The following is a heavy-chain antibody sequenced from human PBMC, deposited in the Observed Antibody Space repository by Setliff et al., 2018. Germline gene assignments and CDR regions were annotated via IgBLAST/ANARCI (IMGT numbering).Heavy chain of an antibody. CDR1: GLTTTHYY. D-gene: IGHD3-3*01. J-gene: IGHJ3*02. V-gene: IGHV3-11*04. CDR2: ISGSGYTI. CDR3: ARDYTYYDFWSGPSSDAFDI. Sequence: GSLRLSCAASGLTTTHYYMSWIRQAPGKGLEWVSYISGSGYTIYYADSVKGRFTISRDNAKNSLYLQMNSLRGEDTAVYYCARDYTYYDFWSGPSSDAFDIWGQGTMVTVSS.